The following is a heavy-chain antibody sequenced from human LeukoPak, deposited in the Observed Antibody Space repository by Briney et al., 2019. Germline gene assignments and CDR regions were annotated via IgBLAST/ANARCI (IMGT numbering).Heavy chain of an antibody. CDR1: TGSISGYY. J-gene: IGHJ4*02. CDR3: ARAAGAAGGQYFDY. V-gene: IGHV4-4*07. Sequence: SETLSLTCTVSTGSISGYYWSWIRQPAGQELEWIGRIYTNGDTRYNPSLKSRVTISVDTSKNQVSLNLRPVTAADTAVYYCARAAGAAGGQYFDYWGQGTLVTVSS. D-gene: IGHD6-13*01. CDR2: IYTNGDT.